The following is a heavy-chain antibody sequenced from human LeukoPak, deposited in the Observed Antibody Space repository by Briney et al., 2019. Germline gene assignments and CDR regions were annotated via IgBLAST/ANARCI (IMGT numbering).Heavy chain of an antibody. J-gene: IGHJ6*03. CDR2: IIPIFGTA. V-gene: IGHV1-69*01. CDR3: ARSHQLLWPTTYYYMDV. D-gene: IGHD2-2*01. Sequence: SVKVSCKASGGTFSSYAISWVRQAPGQGLEWMGGIIPIFGTANYAQKFQGRVTITADESTSTAYMELSSLRSEDTAVYYCARSHQLLWPTTYYYMDVWGKGTTVTISS. CDR1: GGTFSSYA.